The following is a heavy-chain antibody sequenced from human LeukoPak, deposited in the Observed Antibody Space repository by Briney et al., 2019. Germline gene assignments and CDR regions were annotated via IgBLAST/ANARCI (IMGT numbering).Heavy chain of an antibody. CDR3: ARGNHPGIAVAGHTRNWFDP. CDR1: GGSISSYY. CDR2: IYYSGST. Sequence: PSETLSLTCTVSGGSISSYYWSWIRQPPGKGLEWIGYIYYSGSTNYNPSLKSRVTISVDTSKNQFSLKLSSVTAADTAVYYCARGNHPGIAVAGHTRNWFDPWGQGTVVTVSS. D-gene: IGHD6-19*01. J-gene: IGHJ5*02. V-gene: IGHV4-59*01.